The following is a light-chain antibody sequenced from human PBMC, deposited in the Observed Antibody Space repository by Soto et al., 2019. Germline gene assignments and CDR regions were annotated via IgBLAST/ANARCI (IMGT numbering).Light chain of an antibody. CDR3: KSYAGSNTYV. V-gene: IGLV2-8*01. J-gene: IGLJ1*01. Sequence: QSVLTQPPSASGSPGQSVTLSCTGTKSDIGVYDFVSWYQHHPGKAPRLIIYEVVQRPSGVPDRFSGSKSGNTAYLTVSGLQAADEADYFCKSYAGSNTYVFGSGTKLTVL. CDR1: KSDIGVYDF. CDR2: EVV.